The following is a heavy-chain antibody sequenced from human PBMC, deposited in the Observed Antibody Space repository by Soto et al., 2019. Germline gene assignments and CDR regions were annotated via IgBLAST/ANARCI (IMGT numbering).Heavy chain of an antibody. CDR1: GGSISGSY. CDR2: VYYTGST. CDR3: ARSVAVPGAHIDY. D-gene: IGHD6-19*01. V-gene: IGHV4-59*01. J-gene: IGHJ4*02. Sequence: SETLYLTCSVSGGSISGSYWSWIRQSPGKGLEWLGYVYYTGSTNYSPSLRSRVSISVDTSKNEFSLRLSSVTAADTAVYFCARSVAVPGAHIDYWGQGTQVTVSS.